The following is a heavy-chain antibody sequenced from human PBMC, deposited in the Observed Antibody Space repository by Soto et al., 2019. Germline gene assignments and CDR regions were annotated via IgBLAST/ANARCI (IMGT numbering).Heavy chain of an antibody. CDR2: ISGSGGST. CDR1: GFTFSSYA. Sequence: GGSLRLSCAASGFTFSSYAMSWVRQAPGKGLEWVSAISGSGGSTYYADSVKGRFTISRDNSKNTLYLQMNSLRAEDTAVYYCAKGGPDYGDYELWGEFDYWGQGTLVTVSS. V-gene: IGHV3-23*01. CDR3: AKGGPDYGDYELWGEFDY. J-gene: IGHJ4*02. D-gene: IGHD4-17*01.